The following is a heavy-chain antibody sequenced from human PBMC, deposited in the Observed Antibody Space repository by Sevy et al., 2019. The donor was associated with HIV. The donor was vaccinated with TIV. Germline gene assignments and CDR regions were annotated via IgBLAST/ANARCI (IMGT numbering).Heavy chain of an antibody. CDR2: ISGSGDST. CDR3: ARDHRESSGYYPLGAFDI. V-gene: IGHV3-23*01. D-gene: IGHD3-22*01. J-gene: IGHJ3*02. Sequence: GGSLRLSCAASGFTFITYAMNWVRQAPGKGLEWVSTISGSGDSTYYADTVKGRFTISRDNSKNTLYLQMNSLRAADTALYYCARDHRESSGYYPLGAFDIWGQGTMVTVSS. CDR1: GFTFITYA.